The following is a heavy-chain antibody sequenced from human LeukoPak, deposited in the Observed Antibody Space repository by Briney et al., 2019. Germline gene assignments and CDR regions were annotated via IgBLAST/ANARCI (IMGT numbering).Heavy chain of an antibody. D-gene: IGHD6-13*01. CDR3: AREGQQLVAFTTKYWFDP. Sequence: SETLSLTCAVYGGSFSGYSWTWIRQSPGKGLEWIGQINDRGSTNYNPSLKSRVAMSVDTSKNQFSLKLSSVTAADTAVYYCAREGQQLVAFTTKYWFDPWGQGTLVTVSS. J-gene: IGHJ5*02. CDR2: INDRGST. CDR1: GGSFSGYS. V-gene: IGHV4-34*01.